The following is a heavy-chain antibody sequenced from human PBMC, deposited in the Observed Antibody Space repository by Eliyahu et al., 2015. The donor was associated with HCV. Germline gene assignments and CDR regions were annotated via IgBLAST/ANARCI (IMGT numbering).Heavy chain of an antibody. CDR1: GXXVSSGRTG. CDR3: AGGWLRSYFDP. D-gene: IGHD6-19*01. J-gene: IGHJ5*02. V-gene: IGHV6-1*01. Sequence: QVQLQQSGPGLVQPSQTLSLTCAISGXXVSSGRTGWNWIRLSPSRGLEWAGRAYFTSKWEHHYAESLRGRVTVTSDTSKNQFSLQLDSVTPDDTAVYYCAGGWLRSYFDPWGQGTPVIVSS. CDR2: AYFTSKWEH.